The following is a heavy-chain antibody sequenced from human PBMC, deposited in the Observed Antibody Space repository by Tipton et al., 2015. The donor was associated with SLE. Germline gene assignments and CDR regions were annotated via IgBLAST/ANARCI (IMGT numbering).Heavy chain of an antibody. Sequence: TLRLSCAASGFTFSDYYMSWIRQAPGKGLEWVSYISSRGTNIYHADSVKGRFTVSRDNAKNSLYLLMNSLRAEDTAVYYCSGDGGSTLQYWGQGTLVTFSS. CDR1: GFTFSDYY. CDR2: ISSRGTNI. V-gene: IGHV3-11*01. CDR3: SGDGGSTLQY. J-gene: IGHJ4*02. D-gene: IGHD4-23*01.